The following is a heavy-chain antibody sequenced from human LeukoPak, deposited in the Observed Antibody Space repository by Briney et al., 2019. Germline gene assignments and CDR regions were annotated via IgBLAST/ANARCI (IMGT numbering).Heavy chain of an antibody. J-gene: IGHJ5*02. V-gene: IGHV1-2*02. CDR1: GYTFTGYY. D-gene: IGHD6-13*01. Sequence: ASVKVSCKASGYTFTGYYMHWVRQAPGQGLEWMGWINPNSGGTNYAQKFQGRVTMTRDTSISTAYMELSRLRSDDTAVYYCARVRAAADNGFDPWGQGTLVTVSS. CDR2: INPNSGGT. CDR3: ARVRAAADNGFDP.